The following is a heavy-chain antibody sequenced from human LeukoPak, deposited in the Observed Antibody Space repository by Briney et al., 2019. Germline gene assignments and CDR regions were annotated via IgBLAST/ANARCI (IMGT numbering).Heavy chain of an antibody. V-gene: IGHV4-59*11. Sequence: SETLSLTCTVSGGSISSHYWSWIRQPPGKGLEWVGYIYYSGSTNYNPSLKSRVTISVDTSKNQFSLKLSSVTAADTAVYYCARGDYCSSTSCYPPSWFDPWGQGTLVTVSS. D-gene: IGHD2-2*01. J-gene: IGHJ5*02. CDR2: IYYSGST. CDR3: ARGDYCSSTSCYPPSWFDP. CDR1: GGSISSHY.